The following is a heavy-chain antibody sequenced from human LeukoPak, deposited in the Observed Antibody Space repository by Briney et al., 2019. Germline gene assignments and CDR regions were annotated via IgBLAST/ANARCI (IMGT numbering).Heavy chain of an antibody. V-gene: IGHV1-69*04. CDR1: GGTFSSYA. CDR3: ARSDRYSSSWYVYYFDY. CDR2: ITPILGIA. J-gene: IGHJ4*02. D-gene: IGHD6-13*01. Sequence: ASVKVSCKASGGTFSSYAISWVRQAPGQGLEWMGRITPILGIANYAQKFQGRVTITADKSTSTAYMELSSLRSEDTAVYYCARSDRYSSSWYVYYFDYWGQGTLVTVSS.